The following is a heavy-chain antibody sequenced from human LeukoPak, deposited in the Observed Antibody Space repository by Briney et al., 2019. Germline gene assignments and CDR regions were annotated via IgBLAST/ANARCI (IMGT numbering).Heavy chain of an antibody. Sequence: PSETLSLACTVSGGSLSSYYWSWIRQPPGKGLGWVGYIYYSGSTDYNPTLKSRVTISVDTSKNQFSLKLSSVTAADTAVYYGARVRDNWNPNYYYHYYMDVWGKGTTVTVSS. V-gene: IGHV4-59*01. J-gene: IGHJ6*03. CDR3: ARVRDNWNPNYYYHYYMDV. D-gene: IGHD1-20*01. CDR1: GGSLSSYY. CDR2: IYYSGST.